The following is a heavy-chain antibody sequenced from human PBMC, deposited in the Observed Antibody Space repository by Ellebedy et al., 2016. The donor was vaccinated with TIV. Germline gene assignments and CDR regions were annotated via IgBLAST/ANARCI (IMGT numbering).Heavy chain of an antibody. CDR1: GFAFSTYA. CDR2: ISNDKSGK. CDR3: AKGGFDRSGYFAPPVEY. J-gene: IGHJ4*02. V-gene: IGHV3-30*18. D-gene: IGHD3-22*01. Sequence: GESLKISCAASGFAFSTYAMHWLRQAPGKGLEWVAVISNDKSGKHYEDSVKGRFTISRDNSKNTLDLQMNRLRAEDTAVYYCAKGGFDRSGYFAPPVEYWGQGTLVTVSS.